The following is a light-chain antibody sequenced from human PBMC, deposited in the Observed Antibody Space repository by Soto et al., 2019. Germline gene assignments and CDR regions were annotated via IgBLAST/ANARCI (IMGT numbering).Light chain of an antibody. Sequence: DIQMTQSPSSVSASVGDRVTITCRASRAITRSLAWYQQKPGEAPKLLIYAASILQSGVPSRFSGSGSGTDFTLTITRLQPEDFATYYCQQANSFPFTFGPGTKV. CDR1: RAITRS. J-gene: IGKJ3*01. CDR3: QQANSFPFT. V-gene: IGKV1-12*01. CDR2: AAS.